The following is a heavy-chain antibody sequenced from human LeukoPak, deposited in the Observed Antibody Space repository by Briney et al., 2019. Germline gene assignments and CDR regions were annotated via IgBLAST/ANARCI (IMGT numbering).Heavy chain of an antibody. CDR1: GFTFSSYA. V-gene: IGHV3-30-3*01. CDR3: ARDRRDIVVVPDQTLDY. CDR2: ISYDGSNK. Sequence: GGSLRLSCAASGFTFSSYAMHWVRQAPGKGLEWVAVISYDGSNKYYADSVKGRFTISRDNSKNTLYLQVNSLRAEDTAVYYCARDRRDIVVVPDQTLDYWGQGTLVTVSS. J-gene: IGHJ4*02. D-gene: IGHD2-2*01.